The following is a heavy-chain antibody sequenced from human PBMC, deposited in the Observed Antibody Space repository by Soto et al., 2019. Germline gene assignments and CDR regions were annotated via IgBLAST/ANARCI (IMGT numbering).Heavy chain of an antibody. CDR2: ISSTTNYI. V-gene: IGHV3-21*06. CDR3: ARESEDLTSNFDY. Sequence: GGSLRLSCAASGFTFTRYSMNWVRQAPGKGLEWVSSISSTTNYIYYGDSMKGRFTISRDNTKNSLYLEMNSLRAEDTAVYYCARESEDLTSNFDYWGQGTLVTVSS. J-gene: IGHJ4*02. CDR1: GFTFTRYS.